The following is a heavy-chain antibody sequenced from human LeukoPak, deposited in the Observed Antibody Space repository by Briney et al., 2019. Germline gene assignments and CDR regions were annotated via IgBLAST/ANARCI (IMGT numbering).Heavy chain of an antibody. J-gene: IGHJ4*02. CDR2: ISSSGTAI. D-gene: IGHD4-23*01. CDR3: ARESPSCGGNVFDY. Sequence: RTGGSLRLSCAASGFTFSSYEMNWVRQAPGKGLEWASYISSSGTAIYYADSVKGRFTISRDNAKNSLYLQMNSLRAEDTAVYYCARESPSCGGNVFDYWGQGTLVTVSS. V-gene: IGHV3-48*03. CDR1: GFTFSSYE.